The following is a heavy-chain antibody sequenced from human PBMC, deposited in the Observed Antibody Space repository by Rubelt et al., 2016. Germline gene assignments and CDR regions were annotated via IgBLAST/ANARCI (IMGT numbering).Heavy chain of an antibody. CDR1: GGSFSGYY. V-gene: IGHV4-34*01. Sequence: QVQLQQWGAGLLKPSETLSLTCAVYGGSFSGYYWSWIRQPPGKGLEWIGEINHSGSTNYNPSLKSRATISVDTSKNQFSLKLSSVTAADTAVYYCARGGRYYGSGSYQRHNWFDPWGQGTLVTVSS. CDR3: ARGGRYYGSGSYQRHNWFDP. D-gene: IGHD3-10*01. CDR2: INHSGST. J-gene: IGHJ5*02.